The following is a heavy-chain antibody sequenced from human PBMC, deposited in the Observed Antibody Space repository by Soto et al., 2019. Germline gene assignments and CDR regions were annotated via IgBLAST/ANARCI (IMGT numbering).Heavy chain of an antibody. CDR3: ARGGAPRYGMDV. V-gene: IGHV3-30-3*01. J-gene: IGHJ6*02. Sequence: GGSLRLSCAASGFTFSSYAMHWVRQAPGKGLEWVAVISYDGSNKYYADSVKGRFTISRDNSKNTLYLQMNSLRAEDTAVYYCARGGAPRYGMDVWGQGTTVTVSS. D-gene: IGHD1-26*01. CDR2: ISYDGSNK. CDR1: GFTFSSYA.